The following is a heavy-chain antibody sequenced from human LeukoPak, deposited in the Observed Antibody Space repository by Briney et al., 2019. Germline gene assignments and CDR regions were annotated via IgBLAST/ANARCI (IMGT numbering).Heavy chain of an antibody. J-gene: IGHJ4*02. Sequence: AGGSLRLSCAASGFTFSSYSMSWVRQAPGKGLECVSYISSTSGNIDYADSVKGRFTISRDNAKNSLYLQMNSLRAEDTAVYYCATSTGYFSPFHYWGQGTLVTVSS. CDR3: ATSTGYFSPFHY. D-gene: IGHD5-18*01. CDR2: ISSTSGNI. CDR1: GFTFSSYS. V-gene: IGHV3-48*04.